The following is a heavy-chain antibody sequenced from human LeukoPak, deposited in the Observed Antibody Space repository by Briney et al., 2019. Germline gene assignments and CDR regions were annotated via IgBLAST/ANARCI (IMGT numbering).Heavy chain of an antibody. CDR3: AKDDGWVQYAN. D-gene: IGHD5-24*01. CDR2: INHSGST. Sequence: GSLRLSCAASGFTFSSYAMSWVRQPPGKGLEWIGEINHSGSTNYSPSLKSRVTISVDTSKNQFSLKLSSVTAADTAVYYCAKDDGWVQYANWGQGTLVTVSS. J-gene: IGHJ4*02. V-gene: IGHV4-34*01. CDR1: GFTFSSYA.